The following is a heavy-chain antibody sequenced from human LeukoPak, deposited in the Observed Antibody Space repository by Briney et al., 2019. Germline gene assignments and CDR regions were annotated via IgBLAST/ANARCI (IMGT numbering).Heavy chain of an antibody. CDR3: ARGVYYGSGSYYWFDP. CDR1: GGSISSSNW. Sequence: PSGTLSLTCAVSGGSISSSNWWSWVRQPPGKGLEWIGEIYHSGSTYYNPSLKSRVTISVDRSKNQFSLKLSSVTAADTAVYYCARGVYYGSGSYYWFDPWGQGTLVTVSS. CDR2: IYHSGST. D-gene: IGHD3-10*01. J-gene: IGHJ5*02. V-gene: IGHV4-4*02.